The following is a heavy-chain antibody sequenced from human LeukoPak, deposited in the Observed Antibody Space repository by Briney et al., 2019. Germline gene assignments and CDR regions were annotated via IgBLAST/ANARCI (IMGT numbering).Heavy chain of an antibody. V-gene: IGHV4-4*07. CDR1: GGSINNYY. D-gene: IGHD1-7*01. J-gene: IGHJ3*02. CDR3: ARLITGTTTAFDI. CDR2: IYSSGST. Sequence: SETLSLTCSVPGGSINNYYWSWIRQPAGKGLEWIGRIYSSGSTDYDPSLKSRVTMSLDTSNNQFPLKLTSVTAADTAVYYCARLITGTTTAFDIWGQGTMVTVSS.